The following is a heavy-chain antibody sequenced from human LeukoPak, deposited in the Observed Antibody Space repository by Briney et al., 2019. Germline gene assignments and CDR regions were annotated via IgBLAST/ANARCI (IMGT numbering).Heavy chain of an antibody. V-gene: IGHV4-39*07. CDR3: ASLSSGWYGRNWFDP. CDR1: GGSISSSSYY. Sequence: KTSETLSLTCTVSGGSISSSSYYWGWIRQPPGKGLEWIGSIYYSGSTYYNPSLKSRVTISVDTSKNQFSLKLSSVTAADTAVYYCASLSSGWYGRNWFDPWGQGTLVTVSS. D-gene: IGHD6-19*01. CDR2: IYYSGST. J-gene: IGHJ5*02.